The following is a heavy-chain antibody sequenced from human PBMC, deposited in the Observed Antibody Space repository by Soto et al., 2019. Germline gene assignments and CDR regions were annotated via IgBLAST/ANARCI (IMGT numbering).Heavy chain of an antibody. CDR1: GFTFSDYY. J-gene: IGHJ6*03. D-gene: IGHD2-2*01. CDR2: ISSSGSTI. CDR3: ASEPVRYCSSTSCGDSYYYYMDV. Sequence: WGSLRLSCAASGFTFSDYYMSWIRQAPGKGLEWVSYISSSGSTIYYADSVKGRFTISRDNAKNSLYLQMNSLRAEDTAVYYCASEPVRYCSSTSCGDSYYYYMDVWGKGTTVTVSS. V-gene: IGHV3-11*01.